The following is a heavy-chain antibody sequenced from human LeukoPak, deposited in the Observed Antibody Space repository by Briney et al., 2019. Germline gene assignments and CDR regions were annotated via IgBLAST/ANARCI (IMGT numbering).Heavy chain of an antibody. CDR1: GFTFSTYR. J-gene: IGHJ4*02. D-gene: IGHD2-21*01. Sequence: GGSLRLSCTVSGFTFSTYRMNWVRQAPGKGLEWVSSISSSSNYIYYADSLKGRFTISRDNAKNSLYLQMNSLRAEDTAVYYCARGVETDYWGQGTLVTVSS. CDR3: ARGVETDY. CDR2: ISSSSNYI. V-gene: IGHV3-21*01.